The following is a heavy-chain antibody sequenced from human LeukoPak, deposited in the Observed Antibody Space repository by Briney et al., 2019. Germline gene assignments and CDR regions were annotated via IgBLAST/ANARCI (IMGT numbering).Heavy chain of an antibody. CDR2: VTHRGVT. D-gene: IGHD1-26*01. Sequence: SETLSLTCAVYGGSFSGYYWTWIRQSPGKGLEWIGEVTHRGVTHYSPSLGGRVTISLDTSRKQFSLSVSSVTAADTAVYYCARKNSGSFFPGEHYYFLDVWGKGTTVTVSS. CDR3: ARKNSGSFFPGEHYYFLDV. J-gene: IGHJ6*04. CDR1: GGSFSGYY. V-gene: IGHV4-34*01.